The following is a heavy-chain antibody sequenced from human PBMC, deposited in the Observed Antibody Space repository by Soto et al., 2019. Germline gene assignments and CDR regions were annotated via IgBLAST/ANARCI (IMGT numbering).Heavy chain of an antibody. CDR1: GGSISTNSCY. D-gene: IGHD1-7*01. V-gene: IGHV4-39*01. CDR3: ARLPVGGTTQWFAP. CDR2: IYYSGSA. Sequence: PLETMSLTCSVSGGSISTNSCYWGWIRKPPRKGLEWIATIYYSGSAYYNPSLKSRITMSVDTSKNQFSLKLTSVTAADTAVYYYARLPVGGTTQWFAPWGQGTLVTVSS. J-gene: IGHJ5*02.